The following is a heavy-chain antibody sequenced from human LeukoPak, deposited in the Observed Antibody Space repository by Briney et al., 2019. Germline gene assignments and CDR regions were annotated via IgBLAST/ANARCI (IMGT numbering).Heavy chain of an antibody. J-gene: IGHJ4*02. D-gene: IGHD2-15*01. CDR3: ARFGYVAAVDL. V-gene: IGHV3-21*01. Sequence: GGSLRLSSAASGFTFSSYSMNWVRQAPGKGLEWVSSISSSSSYIYYADSVKGRFTISRDNAKNLLYLQMNSLRAEDTAVYYCARFGYVAAVDLWGQGTLVTVSS. CDR2: ISSSSSYI. CDR1: GFTFSSYS.